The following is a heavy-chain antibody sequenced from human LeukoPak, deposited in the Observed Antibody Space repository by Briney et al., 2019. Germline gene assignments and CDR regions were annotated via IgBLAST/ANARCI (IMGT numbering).Heavy chain of an antibody. CDR2: ISGGGGST. CDR1: GFTFTSYS. CDR3: AKGGKWDVTPFDY. Sequence: GGSLRLSCAASGFTFTSYSMNWVRQAPGKGLEWVLTISGGGGSTYYADSVKGRFTISRDNSENTLYLQVNSLRAEDTAVYYCAKGGKWDVTPFDYWGQGTLVTVSS. D-gene: IGHD1-26*01. J-gene: IGHJ4*02. V-gene: IGHV3-23*01.